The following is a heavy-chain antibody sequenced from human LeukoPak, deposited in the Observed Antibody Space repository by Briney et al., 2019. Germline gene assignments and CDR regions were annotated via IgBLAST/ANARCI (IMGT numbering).Heavy chain of an antibody. CDR2: INPNSGGK. J-gene: IGHJ4*02. CDR1: GYTFTGYY. Sequence: ASVKVSCTASGYTFTGYYMHWVRQAPGQGLEWMGWINPNSGGKNYAQKFQGRVTMIRDKSISTAYLEPSRLSSDDTAVYYVARVEKRYSSGDFDYWSQGTLVTVSS. D-gene: IGHD6-19*01. V-gene: IGHV1-2*02. CDR3: ARVEKRYSSGDFDY.